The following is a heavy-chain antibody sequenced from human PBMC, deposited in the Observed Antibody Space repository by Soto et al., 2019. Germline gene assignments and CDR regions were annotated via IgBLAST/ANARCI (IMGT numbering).Heavy chain of an antibody. CDR2: VSASGGST. V-gene: IGHV3-23*01. CDR3: AKRHSSGFDY. D-gene: IGHD6-19*01. CDR1: EFTFSNYD. Sequence: EVQLLESGGGLVQPGGSLRLSCAGSEFTFSNYDMNWVRQAPGKGLEWVSAVSASGGSTYYADSVKGRFTISRDNPKATLYLQISSLRAEDTAVYYCAKRHSSGFDYWGQGTLVTVSS. J-gene: IGHJ4*02.